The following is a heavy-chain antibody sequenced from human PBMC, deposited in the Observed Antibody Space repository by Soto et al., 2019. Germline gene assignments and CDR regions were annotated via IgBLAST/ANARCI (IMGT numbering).Heavy chain of an antibody. V-gene: IGHV4-39*01. J-gene: IGHJ5*02. CDR3: ARLPISLVGATIP. Sequence: QLQLQESGPGLVKPSETLSLTCTVSGGSISSSSYYWGWIRQPPGKGLEWIGRIYYSGSTYYNPSLKSRVPIAVDTSMTQFSLKLSSVTAADTAVYYCARLPISLVGATIPWGQGTLVTVSS. CDR2: IYYSGST. CDR1: GGSISSSSYY. D-gene: IGHD1-26*01.